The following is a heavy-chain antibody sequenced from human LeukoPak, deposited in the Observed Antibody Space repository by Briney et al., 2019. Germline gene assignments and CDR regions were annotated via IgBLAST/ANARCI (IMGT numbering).Heavy chain of an antibody. CDR1: GYTFTSYG. J-gene: IGHJ5*02. CDR2: ISAYNGNT. V-gene: IGHV1-18*01. Sequence: ASVKVSCKASGYTFTSYGISWVRQAPGQGLEWMGWISAYNGNTNYAQKLQGRVTMTTDTSTSTAYMELRSLRSDDTAVYYCARDRYRSGGSCYSFTSNGWFDPWGQGTLVTVSS. CDR3: ARDRYRSGGSCYSFTSNGWFDP. D-gene: IGHD2-15*01.